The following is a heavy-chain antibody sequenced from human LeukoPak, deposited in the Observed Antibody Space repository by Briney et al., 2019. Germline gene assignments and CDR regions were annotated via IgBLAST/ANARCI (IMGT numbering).Heavy chain of an antibody. CDR2: IYHSGST. V-gene: IGHV4-30-2*01. D-gene: IGHD6-6*01. Sequence: KASETLSLTCAVSGGSISSGGYSWSWIRQPPGKGLEWIGYIYHSGSTYYNPSLKSRVTISVDTSKNQFSLKLSSVTAADTAVYYCARGLRAARREGVNIADYWGQGTLVTVSS. J-gene: IGHJ4*02. CDR3: ARGLRAARREGVNIADY. CDR1: GGSISSGGYS.